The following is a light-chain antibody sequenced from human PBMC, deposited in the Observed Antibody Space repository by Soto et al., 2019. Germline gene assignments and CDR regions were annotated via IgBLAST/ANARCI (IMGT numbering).Light chain of an antibody. V-gene: IGLV2-14*01. CDR1: SSDVGGYNY. CDR3: SSYTSSRTGV. J-gene: IGLJ1*01. Sequence: ALTQPASVSGSPGQSITISCTGTSSDVGGYNYVSWYQQHPGKAPKLMIYDVSNRPSGVSNRFSGSKSGNTASLTISGLQAEDEADYYCSSYTSSRTGVFGTGTKVTVL. CDR2: DVS.